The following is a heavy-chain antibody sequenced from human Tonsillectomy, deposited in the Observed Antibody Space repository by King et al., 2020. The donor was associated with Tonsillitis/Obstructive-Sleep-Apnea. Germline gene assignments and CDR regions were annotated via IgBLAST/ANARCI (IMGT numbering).Heavy chain of an antibody. J-gene: IGHJ6*03. D-gene: IGHD2-2*02. Sequence: QVQLVESGGGVVQPGTSLRLSCSASGSTFSSYAMHWVRQAPGKGLEWVAVMSYDGSSEYYADSVKGRFTISRDNSKNSLYLQMNSLRAEDTAVYYCARAPTYCSSTTCYSYYYFYMDVWGKGTTVTVSS. CDR3: ARAPTYCSSTTCYSYYYFYMDV. V-gene: IGHV3-30*04. CDR1: GSTFSSYA. CDR2: MSYDGSSE.